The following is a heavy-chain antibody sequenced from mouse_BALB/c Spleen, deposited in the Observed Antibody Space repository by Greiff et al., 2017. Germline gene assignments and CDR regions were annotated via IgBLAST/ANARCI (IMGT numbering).Heavy chain of an antibody. D-gene: IGHD2-1*01. CDR1: GYSFTSYW. Sequence: QVQLQQSGPQLVRPGASVKISCKASGYSFTSYWMHWVKQRPGQGLEWIGMIDPSDSETRLNQKFKDKATLTVEKSSSTAYMQLSSPTSEDSAVYYCAGYGNYNYFDYWGQGTTLTVSS. CDR2: IDPSDSET. J-gene: IGHJ2*01. V-gene: IGHV1-74*01. CDR3: AGYGNYNYFDY.